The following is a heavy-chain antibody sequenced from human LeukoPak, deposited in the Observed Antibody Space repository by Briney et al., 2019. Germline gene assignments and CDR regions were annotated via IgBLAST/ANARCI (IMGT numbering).Heavy chain of an antibody. CDR3: ARRYYDSSGRNAFDI. D-gene: IGHD3-22*01. CDR1: GFTFSDYS. Sequence: GGSLRLSCAASGFTFSDYSMNWVRQAPGEGLEWVSYISSSSSYIYYADSVKGRITISRDNAKNSLYLQMNSLRAEDTAIYYCARRYYDSSGRNAFDIWGQGTMVTVSS. J-gene: IGHJ3*02. CDR2: ISSSSSYI. V-gene: IGHV3-21*01.